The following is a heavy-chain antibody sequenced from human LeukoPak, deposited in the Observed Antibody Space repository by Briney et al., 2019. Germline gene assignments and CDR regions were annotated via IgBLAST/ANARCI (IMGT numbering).Heavy chain of an antibody. V-gene: IGHV5-51*01. CDR2: IYPADSDT. CDR1: GYIVTNYW. D-gene: IGHD3-10*01. J-gene: IGHJ4*02. Sequence: GESLKISCQVSGYIVTNYWIGWVRQMPARGLESMGIIYPADSDTTYSPSFEGQVTISADKSIDTVYLQWSSLKASDTATYYCARQSRDGSKTRGYYFDSWGQGTLVTVSS. CDR3: ARQSRDGSKTRGYYFDS.